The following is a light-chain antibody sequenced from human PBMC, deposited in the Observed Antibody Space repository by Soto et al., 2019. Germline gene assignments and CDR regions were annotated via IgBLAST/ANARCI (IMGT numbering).Light chain of an antibody. CDR3: HQASSFPLS. V-gene: IGKV1-39*01. CDR1: QSISKY. J-gene: IGKJ4*01. CDR2: AAS. Sequence: DIQMTQSPSSLSASVGDRVSITCRTSQSISKYVSWYQQRPGEAPKLLIYAASSLQSGVPSRFSGSGSGTDFTLTITSLQPEDFATYYCHQASSFPLSFGGGTKVEIK.